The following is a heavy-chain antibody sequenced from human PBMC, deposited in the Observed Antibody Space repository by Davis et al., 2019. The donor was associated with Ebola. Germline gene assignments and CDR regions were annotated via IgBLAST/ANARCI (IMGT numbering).Heavy chain of an antibody. J-gene: IGHJ4*02. V-gene: IGHV1-18*01. CDR2: IRPYNGNT. CDR1: GYTFTSYG. D-gene: IGHD6-19*01. CDR3: ARATFGYNSGWYADY. Sequence: ASVKISCKASGYTFTSYGSSWLRQAPAQGLEWIGWIRPYNGNTNYAQKLQGRVTITTDTSASTAYLDLSSLRSDDTAVFYCARATFGYNSGWYADYWGQGTLVTVSS.